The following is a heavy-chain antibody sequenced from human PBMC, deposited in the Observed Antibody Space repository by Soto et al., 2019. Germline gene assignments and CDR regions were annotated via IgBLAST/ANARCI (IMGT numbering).Heavy chain of an antibody. V-gene: IGHV1-46*01. CDR1: GYTFTSYY. D-gene: IGHD6-6*01. J-gene: IGHJ6*02. Sequence: PSVKVSCKASGYTFTSYYMHWVRQAPGQGLEWMGIINPSGGSTSYAQKFQGRVTMTRDTSTSTVYMELSSLRSEDTAVYYCARGKIAASKAPYYYYYGMDVWGQGTTVTVSS. CDR2: INPSGGST. CDR3: ARGKIAASKAPYYYYYGMDV.